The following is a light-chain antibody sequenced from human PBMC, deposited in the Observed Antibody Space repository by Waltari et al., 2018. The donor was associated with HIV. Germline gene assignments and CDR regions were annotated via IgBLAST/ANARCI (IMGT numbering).Light chain of an antibody. CDR1: ISNIGAGYD. J-gene: IGLJ1*01. Sequence: QSVLTQPPSVSGAPGQRLAISCSGSISNIGAGYDVHWYQQLPGTAPKLLIFGNNNPPSGVPERFSGSKSGTSASLAITGLQVEDEADYYCQSYDNSRSAYVFGIGTKVTV. CDR2: GNN. CDR3: QSYDNSRSAYV. V-gene: IGLV1-40*01.